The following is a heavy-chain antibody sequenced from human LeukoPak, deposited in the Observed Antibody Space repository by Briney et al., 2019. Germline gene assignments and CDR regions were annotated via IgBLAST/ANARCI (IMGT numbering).Heavy chain of an antibody. Sequence: GRSLRLSCAASGFTFSSYSMNWVRQAPGKGLEWVSSISSSSSYIYYADSVKGRFTISRDNAKNSLYLQMNSLRAEDTAVYYCARDLAPYDSSGSTLIDYWGQGTLVTVSS. CDR3: ARDLAPYDSSGSTLIDY. D-gene: IGHD3-22*01. CDR1: GFTFSSYS. CDR2: ISSSSSYI. J-gene: IGHJ4*02. V-gene: IGHV3-21*01.